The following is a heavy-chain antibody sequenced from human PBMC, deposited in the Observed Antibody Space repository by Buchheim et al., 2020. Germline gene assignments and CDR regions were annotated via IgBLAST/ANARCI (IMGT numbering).Heavy chain of an antibody. J-gene: IGHJ5*02. CDR1: GFTFSDSY. CDR2: MSGCGSDI. V-gene: IGHV3-11*01. CDR3: TRDPRLVDR. Sequence: QVQLVESGGGLVKPGGSLRLSCAASGFTFSDSYMTWIRQAPGKGLDWLSYMSGCGSDINYADSVKGRFTISRDNAKNSLYLQMNSLRVEDTAVYYCTRDPRLVDRLGQGTL. D-gene: IGHD5-12*01.